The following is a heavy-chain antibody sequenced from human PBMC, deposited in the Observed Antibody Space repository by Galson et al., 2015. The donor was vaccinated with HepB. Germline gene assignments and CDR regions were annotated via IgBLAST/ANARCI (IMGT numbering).Heavy chain of an antibody. CDR3: ASLCGGDCFLGYYYGMDV. Sequence: SVKVSCKASGYTFTSYYMHWVRQAPGQGLEWMGIINPSGGSTSYAQKFQGRVTMTRDTSTSTVYMELSSLRSEDTAVYYCASLCGGDCFLGYYYGMDVWGQGTTVTVSS. V-gene: IGHV1-46*01. J-gene: IGHJ6*02. CDR1: GYTFTSYY. CDR2: INPSGGST. D-gene: IGHD2-21*02.